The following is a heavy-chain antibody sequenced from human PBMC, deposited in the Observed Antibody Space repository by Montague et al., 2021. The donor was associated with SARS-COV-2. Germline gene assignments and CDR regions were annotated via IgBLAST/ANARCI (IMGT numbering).Heavy chain of an antibody. CDR1: GGSLNNYF. CDR3: ARVDSSGPGEY. V-gene: IGHV4-59*08. D-gene: IGHD3-22*01. J-gene: IGHJ4*02. Sequence: SETLSLTCTVSGGSLNNYFWSWIRQPPGKGLEWVGYISDSGSTKYNPSLQSRVTISVDTARNQFSLKLLSVTAADTAFYYCARVDSSGPGEYWGQGILASVSS. CDR2: ISDSGST.